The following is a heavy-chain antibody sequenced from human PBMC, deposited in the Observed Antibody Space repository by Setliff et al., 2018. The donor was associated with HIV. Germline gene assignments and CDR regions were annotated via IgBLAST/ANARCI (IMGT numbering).Heavy chain of an antibody. CDR3: ARDFKSGYVDY. D-gene: IGHD3-10*01. J-gene: IGHJ4*02. CDR2: LSDSGGTT. V-gene: IGHV3-23*01. Sequence: PGGSLRLSCEASGFAFSSNAMSWVRQSPGKGLEWVSSLSDSGGTTFYVDSVKGRFTISRDNSRDTVNLQMNSLRGDDTAVYYCARDFKSGYVDYLGQGIPVTV. CDR1: GFAFSSNA.